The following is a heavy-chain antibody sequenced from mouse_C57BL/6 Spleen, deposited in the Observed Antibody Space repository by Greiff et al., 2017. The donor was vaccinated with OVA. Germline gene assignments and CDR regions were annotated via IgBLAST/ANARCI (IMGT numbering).Heavy chain of an antibody. CDR2: ISSGGSYT. D-gene: IGHD1-1*01. J-gene: IGHJ2*01. CDR3: ARQRDDYGSFDY. CDR1: GFTFSSYG. V-gene: IGHV5-6*01. Sequence: EVKVVESGGDLVKPGGSLKLSCAASGFTFSSYGMSWVRQTPDKRLEWVATISSGGSYTYYPDSVKGRFTISRDNAKNTLYLQMSSLKSEDTAMYYCARQRDDYGSFDYWGQGTTLTVSS.